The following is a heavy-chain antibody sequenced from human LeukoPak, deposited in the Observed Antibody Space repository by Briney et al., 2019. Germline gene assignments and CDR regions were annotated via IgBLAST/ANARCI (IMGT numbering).Heavy chain of an antibody. CDR3: ARDSDSSSFFDY. CDR1: GGTFSSYA. Sequence: ASVKVSCKASGGTFSSYAISWVRQAPGQGLEWMGGIIPIFGTANYAQKFQGRVTITADESTSTAYMELSSLRSEDTVVYYCARDSDSSSFFDYWGQGTLITVSS. V-gene: IGHV1-69*13. D-gene: IGHD6-13*01. CDR2: IIPIFGTA. J-gene: IGHJ4*02.